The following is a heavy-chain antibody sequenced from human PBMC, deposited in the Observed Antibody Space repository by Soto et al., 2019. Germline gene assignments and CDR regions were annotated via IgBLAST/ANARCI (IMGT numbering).Heavy chain of an antibody. CDR1: GGSISSGGYY. CDR2: IYYSGST. V-gene: IGHV4-31*03. D-gene: IGHD6-13*01. Sequence: QVQLQESGPGLVKPSQTLSLTCTVSGGSISSGGYYWSWIRQHPGKGLEWIGYIYYSGSTYYNPSRKSRVTISVDTSKNPFSLKLSSVTAADTAGYYCARVSSSPLNFDYWGQGTLVTVSS. J-gene: IGHJ4*02. CDR3: ARVSSSPLNFDY.